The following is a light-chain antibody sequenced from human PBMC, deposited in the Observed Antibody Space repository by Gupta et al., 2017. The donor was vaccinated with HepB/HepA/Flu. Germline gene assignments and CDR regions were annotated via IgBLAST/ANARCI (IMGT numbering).Light chain of an antibody. CDR1: QSIRTY. CDR3: QQTEGPPLS. CDR2: AAS. J-gene: IGKJ3*01. Sequence: DVQLTQSPSSLSASVGGRVTITCRASQSIRTYLNWYQHKPGKGPKVLIYAASSLQSGVPSRFSGSGSGTDFTLTISMLQPEDFATYYCQQTEGPPLSFGPGTKLEIK. V-gene: IGKV1-39*01.